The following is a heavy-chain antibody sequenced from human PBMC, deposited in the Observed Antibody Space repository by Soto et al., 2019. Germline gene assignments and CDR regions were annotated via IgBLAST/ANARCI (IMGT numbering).Heavy chain of an antibody. D-gene: IGHD3-22*01. J-gene: IGHJ3*02. CDR1: GGTFSSYA. V-gene: IGHV1-69*13. CDR3: ARAHSEYYYDSSGSRFDI. Sequence: SVKVSCKASGGTFSSYAISWVRQAPGQGLEWMGGIIPIFGTANYAQKFQGRVTITADESTSTAYMELSSLRSEDTAVYYCARAHSEYYYDSSGSRFDIWGQGTMVTVSS. CDR2: IIPIFGTA.